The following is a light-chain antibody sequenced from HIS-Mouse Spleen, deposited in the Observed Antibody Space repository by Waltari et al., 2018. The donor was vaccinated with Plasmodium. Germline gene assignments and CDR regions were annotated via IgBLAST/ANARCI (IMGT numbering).Light chain of an antibody. CDR3: CSYAGSSSVV. CDR2: EGS. Sequence: QSALTQPASVSGSPGQSITISCPGPSSDVGSYNLVPWYQQHPGKAPKLMIYEGSKRPSGVSNRFSGSKSGNTASLTISGLQAEDEADYYCCSYAGSSSVVFGGGTKLTVL. J-gene: IGLJ2*01. CDR1: SSDVGSYNL. V-gene: IGLV2-23*01.